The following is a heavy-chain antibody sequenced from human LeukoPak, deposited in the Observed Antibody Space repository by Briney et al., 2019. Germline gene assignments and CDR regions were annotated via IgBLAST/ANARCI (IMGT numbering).Heavy chain of an antibody. V-gene: IGHV4-4*07. D-gene: IGHD3-3*01. J-gene: IGHJ5*02. CDR1: GGSISSYY. CDR3: ARDFWSGPNWFDP. Sequence: SETLSLTCTVSGGSISSYYWSWIRQPAGKGLEWIGRIYTSGSTNYNPSLKKRVTISADTSKNQFSLTPISLPAADTAVYYCARDFWSGPNWFDPWRQGTLVTVST. CDR2: IYTSGST.